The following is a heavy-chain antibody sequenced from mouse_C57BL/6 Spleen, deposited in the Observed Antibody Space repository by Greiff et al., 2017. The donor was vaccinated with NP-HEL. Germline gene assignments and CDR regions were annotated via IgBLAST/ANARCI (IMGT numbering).Heavy chain of an antibody. CDR3: ARADGYEFAY. CDR1: GFTFSDYY. V-gene: IGHV5-16*01. J-gene: IGHJ3*01. Sequence: EVKLMESEGGLVQPGSSMKLSCTASGFTFSDYYMAWVRQVPEKGLEWVANINYDGSSTYYLDSLKSRFIISRDNAKNILYLQMSSLKSEDTDTYYCARADGYEFAYWGQGTLVTVSA. CDR2: INYDGSST. D-gene: IGHD2-2*01.